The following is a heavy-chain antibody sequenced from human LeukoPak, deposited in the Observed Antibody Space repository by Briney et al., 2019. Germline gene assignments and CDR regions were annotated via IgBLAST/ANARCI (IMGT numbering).Heavy chain of an antibody. Sequence: SETLSLTCTVSGGSISSYFWSWIRQPAGKGLEWIGRIYISGSTNYIPSLKSRVSMSVDTSKRQFSLKLSSVTAADTAVYFCARGERSYYDYWGQGTLVTVSS. D-gene: IGHD1-26*01. CDR2: IYISGST. J-gene: IGHJ4*02. V-gene: IGHV4-4*07. CDR1: GGSISSYF. CDR3: ARGERSYYDY.